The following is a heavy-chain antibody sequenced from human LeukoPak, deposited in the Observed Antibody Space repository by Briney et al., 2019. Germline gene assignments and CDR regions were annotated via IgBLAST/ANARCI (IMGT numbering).Heavy chain of an antibody. V-gene: IGHV1-69*06. CDR1: GGTFSSYT. J-gene: IGHJ4*02. CDR2: IIPIFGTA. CDR3: ARDWGGNY. Sequence: ASVKVSCKASGGTFSSYTISWVRQAPGQGLEWMGGIIPIFGTANYAQKFQGRVTITADTSTSTAYMELRSLRSDDTAVYYCARDWGGNYWGQGTLVTVSS. D-gene: IGHD3-16*01.